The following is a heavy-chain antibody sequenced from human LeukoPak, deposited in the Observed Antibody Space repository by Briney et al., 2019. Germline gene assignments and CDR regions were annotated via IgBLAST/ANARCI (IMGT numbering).Heavy chain of an antibody. CDR2: ISAYNGNT. CDR3: ARDRRYSSSSNSYYYYGMDV. Sequence: ASVNVSCKASGYTFTSYGISWVRQAPGQGLEWMGWISAYNGNTNYAQKLQGRVTMTTDTSTSTAYMELRRLRSDDTAVYYCARDRRYSSSSNSYYYYGMDVWGQGTTVTVSS. D-gene: IGHD6-6*01. V-gene: IGHV1-18*01. CDR1: GYTFTSYG. J-gene: IGHJ6*02.